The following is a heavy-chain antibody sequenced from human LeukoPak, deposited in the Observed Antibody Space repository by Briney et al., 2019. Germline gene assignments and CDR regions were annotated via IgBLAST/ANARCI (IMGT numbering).Heavy chain of an antibody. CDR3: ARARIAVAGTPSYYYYYMDV. Sequence: SETLSLTXAVYGGSFSGYYWSWIRQPPGKGLEWIGEINHSGSTNYNPSLKSRVTISVDTSKNQFSLKLSSVTAADTAVYYCARARIAVAGTPSYYYYYMDVWGKGTTVTVSS. CDR2: INHSGST. CDR1: GGSFSGYY. V-gene: IGHV4-34*01. J-gene: IGHJ6*03. D-gene: IGHD6-19*01.